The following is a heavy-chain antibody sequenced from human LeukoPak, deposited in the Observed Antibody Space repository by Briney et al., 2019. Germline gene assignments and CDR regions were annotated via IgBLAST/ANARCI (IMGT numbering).Heavy chain of an antibody. CDR2: ISSSGSTI. CDR1: GFTFSDYY. J-gene: IGHJ4*02. D-gene: IGHD3-3*01. Sequence: GGSLSLSCAASGFTFSDYYMSWIRQAPGKGLGWVSYISSSGSTIYYADSVKGRVTISRDNAKNSLYLQMNSLRAEDTAVYYCARVGLRFLEWLLPGHFDYWGQGTLVTVSS. CDR3: ARVGLRFLEWLLPGHFDY. V-gene: IGHV3-11*04.